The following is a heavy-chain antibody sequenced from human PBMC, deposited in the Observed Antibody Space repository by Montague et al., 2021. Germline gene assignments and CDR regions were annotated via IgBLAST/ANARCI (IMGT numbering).Heavy chain of an antibody. V-gene: IGHV3-48*02. CDR2: ITSTSRTI. Sequence: SLSLSWAASGFTFSSYAMNWVRQAPGKGLEWVSYITSTSRTIYYADSVKGRFTISRDNAKNSLYLQMNSLRDDDTAVYYCAREDYFDSVKYYYYGMDVWGRGTTVTVSS. CDR1: GFTFSSYA. CDR3: AREDYFDSVKYYYYGMDV. D-gene: IGHD3-10*01. J-gene: IGHJ6*02.